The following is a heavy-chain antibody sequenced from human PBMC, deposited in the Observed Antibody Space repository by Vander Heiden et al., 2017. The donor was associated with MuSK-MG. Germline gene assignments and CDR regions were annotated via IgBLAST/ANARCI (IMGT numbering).Heavy chain of an antibody. CDR3: ANQNWVAVAGFYPPNDTDY. V-gene: IGHV3-23*01. J-gene: IGHJ4*02. CDR2: ISGSGGST. Sequence: EVQLLESGGGLVQPGGSLRLSCAASGFTFSSYAMGWVRQAPGKGLEWVSAISGSGGSTYYADSVKGRFTISRDNSKNTLYLQMNSLRAEETAVYYCANQNWVAVAGFYPPNDTDYWGQGTLVTVSS. D-gene: IGHD6-19*01. CDR1: GFTFSSYA.